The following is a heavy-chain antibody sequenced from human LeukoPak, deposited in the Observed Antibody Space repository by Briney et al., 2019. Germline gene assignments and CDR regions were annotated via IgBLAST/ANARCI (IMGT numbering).Heavy chain of an antibody. CDR1: GGTFSSYA. D-gene: IGHD4-11*01. J-gene: IGHJ1*01. CDR2: ISAYNGNT. Sequence: ASVKVSCKASGGTFSSYAISWVRQAPGQGLEWMGWISAYNGNTNYAQKLQGRVTMTTDTSTSTAYMELRSLRSDDTAVYYCAREDYSNYARRKYFQHWGQGTLVTVSS. CDR3: AREDYSNYARRKYFQH. V-gene: IGHV1-18*01.